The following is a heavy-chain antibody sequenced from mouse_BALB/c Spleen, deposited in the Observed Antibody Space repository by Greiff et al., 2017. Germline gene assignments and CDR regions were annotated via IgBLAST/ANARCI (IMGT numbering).Heavy chain of an antibody. CDR2: ISSGGSYT. V-gene: IGHV5-9-4*01. J-gene: IGHJ4*01. Sequence: EVQVVESGGGLVKPGGSLKLSCAASGFTFSSYAMSWVRQSPEKRLEWVAEISSGGSYTYYPDTVTGRFTISRDNAKNTLYLEMSSLRSEDTAMYYCARHGSSSYYAMDYWGQGTSVTVSS. CDR3: ARHGSSSYYAMDY. D-gene: IGHD1-1*01. CDR1: GFTFSSYA.